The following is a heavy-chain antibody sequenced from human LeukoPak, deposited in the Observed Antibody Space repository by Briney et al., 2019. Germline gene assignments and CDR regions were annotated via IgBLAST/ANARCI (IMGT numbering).Heavy chain of an antibody. CDR1: GFTFGEYA. V-gene: IGHV3-49*04. CDR3: TGGIAAAGGGADY. Sequence: GGSLRLSCTASGFTFGEYAMSLVRQAPGKGLGWVGFIRSKAYGGTTEYAASVKGRFTISRDDSKSIAYLQMNSLKTEDTAVYYCTGGIAAAGGGADYWGQGTLVTVSS. J-gene: IGHJ4*02. D-gene: IGHD6-13*01. CDR2: IRSKAYGGTT.